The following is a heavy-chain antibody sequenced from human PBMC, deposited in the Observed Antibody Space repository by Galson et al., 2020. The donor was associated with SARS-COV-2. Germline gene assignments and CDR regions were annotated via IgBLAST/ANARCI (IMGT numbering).Heavy chain of an antibody. Sequence: GESLKISCKGSGYRSNDYWIGWVRPVPGQGPEWIAPINPVNSDNRYSPSFGGQVTIPAETANENAYLQWSSLRASDSAIYYCARRGAVTGAPFDFWGPGTLVTVSS. CDR2: INPVNSDN. J-gene: IGHJ4*02. D-gene: IGHD7-27*01. CDR3: ARRGAVTGAPFDF. V-gene: IGHV5-51*01. CDR1: GYRSNDYW.